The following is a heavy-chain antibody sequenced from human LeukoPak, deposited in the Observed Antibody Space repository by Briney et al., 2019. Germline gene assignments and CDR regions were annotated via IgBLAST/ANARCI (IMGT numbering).Heavy chain of an antibody. J-gene: IGHJ6*02. CDR2: IQPDGSQQ. D-gene: IGHD3-10*01. V-gene: IGHV3-7*03. CDR3: AKDGFLFALDV. Sequence: GGSLRLVCEASGFTFYERWMTWVRHISGKGLEWVANIQPDGSQQYYADSVKGRFVISRDNAKRSVHLQMDSLRAEDTAVYYCAKDGFLFALDVWGPGTTVIVSS. CDR1: GFTFYERW.